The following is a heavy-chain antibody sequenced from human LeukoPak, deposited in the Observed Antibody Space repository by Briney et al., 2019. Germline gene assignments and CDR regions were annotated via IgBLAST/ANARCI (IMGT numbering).Heavy chain of an antibody. Sequence: GGSLRLSCAASGFTFSDYYMNWIRQAPGKGLEWVSYISSSSYTNYADSVKGRFTISRDNAKNSLYLQMNSLRAEDTAVYYCARDQGRIAVADHLFDYWGQGTLVTVSS. CDR3: ARDQGRIAVADHLFDY. V-gene: IGHV3-11*06. D-gene: IGHD6-19*01. CDR1: GFTFSDYY. J-gene: IGHJ4*02. CDR2: ISSSSYT.